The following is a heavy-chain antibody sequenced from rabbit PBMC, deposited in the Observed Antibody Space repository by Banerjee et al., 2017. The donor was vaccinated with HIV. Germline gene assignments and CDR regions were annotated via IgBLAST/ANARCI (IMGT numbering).Heavy chain of an antibody. Sequence: QSLEESGGDLVKPGASLTLTCTASGFSFSSSYYMCWVRQAPGKGLEWIGCINTGSGSAYYASWVNGRFTISRSTSLNTVDLKMNSLTVADTATYFCGRDRDGDAGYGSLALWGPGTLVTVS. CDR2: INTGSGSA. V-gene: IGHV1S43*01. J-gene: IGHJ4*01. CDR3: GRDRDGDAGYGSLAL. D-gene: IGHD6-1*01. CDR1: GFSFSSSYY.